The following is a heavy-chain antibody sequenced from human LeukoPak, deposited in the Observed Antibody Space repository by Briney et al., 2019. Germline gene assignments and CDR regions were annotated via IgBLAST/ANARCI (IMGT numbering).Heavy chain of an antibody. CDR2: INHSGST. D-gene: IGHD5-24*01. J-gene: IGHJ4*01. V-gene: IGHV4-34*01. CDR3: ARGEGARDGYNYAGPFYFDY. Sequence: PSETLSLTCAVYGGPFSDYYWSWIRQPPGKGLEWIGKINHSGSTNYSPSLKSRVTISIDTSKNQFSLKLNSMTAADTAVYYCARGEGARDGYNYAGPFYFDYWGHGTLVTVSS. CDR1: GGPFSDYY.